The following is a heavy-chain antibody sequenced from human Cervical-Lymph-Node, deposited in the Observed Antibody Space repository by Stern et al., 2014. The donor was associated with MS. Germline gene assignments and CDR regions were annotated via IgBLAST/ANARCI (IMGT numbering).Heavy chain of an antibody. Sequence: EVPLLESGGGLVQPGGSLSLSCAPPGLSFSSYAMSGVRQAPGEGLEWVAAISRSGANTQDAASVKGRFTIPRDNSKNTLYLQMSGLRAEDAAVYYCAKDQMGGGTYLWGTFDYWGQGTLVTVSS. CDR1: GLSFSSYA. D-gene: IGHD2-8*01. V-gene: IGHV3-23*01. J-gene: IGHJ4*02. CDR2: ISRSGANT. CDR3: AKDQMGGGTYLWGTFDY.